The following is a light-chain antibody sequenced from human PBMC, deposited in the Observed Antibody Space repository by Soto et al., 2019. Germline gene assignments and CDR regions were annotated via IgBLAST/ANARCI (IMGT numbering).Light chain of an antibody. CDR2: EVS. CDR1: SSDVGGYNY. CDR3: SSYAGSKVV. V-gene: IGLV2-8*01. Sequence: HSALTQPPSASGSPGQSVTISCTGTSSDVGGYNYVSWYQQHPGKAPKLMIYEVSKRPSGVPDRFSGSKSGNTASLTVSGLQAEDEADYYCSSYAGSKVVFGGGTKVTVL. J-gene: IGLJ2*01.